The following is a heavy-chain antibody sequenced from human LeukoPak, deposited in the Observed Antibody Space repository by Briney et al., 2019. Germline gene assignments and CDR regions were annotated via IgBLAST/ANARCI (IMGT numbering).Heavy chain of an antibody. D-gene: IGHD6-6*01. Sequence: GGSLRLSCAASGFTFSSYAMSWVRQAPGKGLEWVSAISGSGGSTYYADSVKGRFTISRDKSKNTLYLQMNSLRAEDTAVYYCAREYSSSSGSVGFDYWGQGTLVTVSS. CDR1: GFTFSSYA. CDR3: AREYSSSSGSVGFDY. V-gene: IGHV3-23*01. J-gene: IGHJ4*02. CDR2: ISGSGGST.